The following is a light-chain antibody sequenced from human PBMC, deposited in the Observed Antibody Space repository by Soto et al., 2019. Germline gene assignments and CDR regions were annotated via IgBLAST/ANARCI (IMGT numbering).Light chain of an antibody. CDR2: WAA. Sequence: DIVMTQSPDSLAVSLGERATINCKSSQSVLYSTNNKNYLAWYQQKPGQPPKLLIYWAATRESGVPDRFSGSGSGTEFTLTISSLQAEDVAVYYCQQYYITPLTFGGGNKVEIK. CDR3: QQYYITPLT. CDR1: QSVLYSTNNKNY. J-gene: IGKJ4*01. V-gene: IGKV4-1*01.